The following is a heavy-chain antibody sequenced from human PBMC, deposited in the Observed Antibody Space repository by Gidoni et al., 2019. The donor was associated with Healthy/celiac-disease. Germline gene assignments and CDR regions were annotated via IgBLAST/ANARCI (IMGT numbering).Heavy chain of an antibody. Sequence: QVQLGQSGAEVKNPGPSVKVSCKASGYTFTSYYIHWVRHAPGQGLEWMGIINPRGGSTRCAQKFQGRVTMNRDTSTSTVYMELSSMRSEDTAVYYCARLSRDSSGYYFPGYWGQGTLVTVSS. CDR2: INPRGGST. V-gene: IGHV1-46*01. CDR3: ARLSRDSSGYYFPGY. CDR1: GYTFTSYY. D-gene: IGHD3-22*01. J-gene: IGHJ4*02.